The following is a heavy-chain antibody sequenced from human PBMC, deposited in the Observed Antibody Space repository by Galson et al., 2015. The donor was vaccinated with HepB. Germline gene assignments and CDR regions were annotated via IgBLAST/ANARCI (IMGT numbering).Heavy chain of an antibody. V-gene: IGHV3-53*01. CDR1: GFTVSTNH. CDR3: AAIPIAAWASDWYFDL. Sequence: SLRLSCAASGFTVSTNHMSWVRQAPGKGLEWVSVTYKGGNTYYADSVKGRFTVSGDRSKNTLYLQMNSLRVDDTAMYYCAAIPIAAWASDWYFDLWGRGTFVTVSS. CDR2: TYKGGNT. D-gene: IGHD2-15*01. J-gene: IGHJ2*01.